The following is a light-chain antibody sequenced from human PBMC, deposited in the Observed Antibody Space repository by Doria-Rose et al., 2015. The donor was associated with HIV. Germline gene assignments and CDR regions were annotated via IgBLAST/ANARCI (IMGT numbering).Light chain of an antibody. Sequence: TQSPGTLSLSPGERATLSCRASQSFSSTYLAWYQQTPGQAPSLLIYDGSTRATCIPDRCSASGSGTDFTLTINRLEPEDFALYYCHQYGTSWTFGQGTKVEI. CDR3: HQYGTSWT. V-gene: IGKV3-20*01. CDR2: DGS. J-gene: IGKJ1*01. CDR1: QSFSSTY.